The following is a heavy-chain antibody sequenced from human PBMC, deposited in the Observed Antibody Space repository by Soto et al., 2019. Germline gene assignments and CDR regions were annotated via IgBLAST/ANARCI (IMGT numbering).Heavy chain of an antibody. D-gene: IGHD3-10*01. CDR2: IYYSGST. CDR3: ARGVLLWFGEFIGRNWFDP. CDR1: SGSISSGGYY. J-gene: IGHJ5*02. V-gene: IGHV4-31*03. Sequence: TLSLTCTVSSGSISSGGYYWSWIRQHPGKGLEWIGYIYYSGSTYYNPSLKSRVTISVDTSKNQFSLKLSSVTAADTAVYYCARGVLLWFGEFIGRNWFDPWGQGTLVTVSS.